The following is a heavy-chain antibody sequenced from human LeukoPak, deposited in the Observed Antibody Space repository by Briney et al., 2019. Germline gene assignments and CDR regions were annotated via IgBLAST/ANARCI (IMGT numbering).Heavy chain of an antibody. V-gene: IGHV3-30*02. CDR3: AKGYCSGGSCYSAEYFQH. D-gene: IGHD2-15*01. CDR2: IRYDGSSK. CDR1: GFTFSSYA. Sequence: GGSLRLSCAASGFTFSSYAMSWVRQAPGKGLEWVAFIRYDGSSKYYTNSVKGRFTISRDNSKNTLYLQMNSLRAEDTAVYYCAKGYCSGGSCYSAEYFQHWGQGTLVTVSS. J-gene: IGHJ1*01.